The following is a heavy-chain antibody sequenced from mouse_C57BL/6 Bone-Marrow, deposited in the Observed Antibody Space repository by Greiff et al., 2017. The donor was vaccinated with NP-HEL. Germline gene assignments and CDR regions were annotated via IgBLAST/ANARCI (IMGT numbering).Heavy chain of an antibody. D-gene: IGHD2-4*01. CDR2: INPNYGTT. Sequence: LVEPGASVKISCKASGYSFTDYNMNWVKQSNGKSLEWIGVINPNYGTTSYNQKFKGKATLTVDQSSSTAYMQLNSLTSEDSAVYYCARRGSYYDYDWYFDVWGTGTTVTVSS. CDR3: ARRGSYYDYDWYFDV. V-gene: IGHV1-39*01. CDR1: GYSFTDYN. J-gene: IGHJ1*03.